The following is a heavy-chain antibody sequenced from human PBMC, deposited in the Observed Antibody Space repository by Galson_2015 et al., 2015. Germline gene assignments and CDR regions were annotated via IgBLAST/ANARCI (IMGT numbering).Heavy chain of an antibody. V-gene: IGHV3-15*01. CDR1: GFTFSNAW. CDR3: TTDPGVLVTTEYYYYYYGMDV. Sequence: SLRLSCAASGFTFSNAWMSWVRQAPGKGLEWVGRIKSKTDGGTTDYAAPVKGRFTISRDDSKNTLYLQMNSLKTEDTAVYYCTTDPGVLVTTEYYYYYYGMDVWGQGTTVTVSS. CDR2: IKSKTDGGTT. D-gene: IGHD4-11*01. J-gene: IGHJ6*02.